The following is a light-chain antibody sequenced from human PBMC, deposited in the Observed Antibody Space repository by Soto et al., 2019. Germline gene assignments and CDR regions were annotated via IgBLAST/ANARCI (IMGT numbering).Light chain of an antibody. CDR2: GAS. Sequence: EIVMTQSPATLSVSAGERATMPXRASRSFRSNLTWYQQKRGQAPXLXXYGASTRDTGIQARFSGSGSWTEFTLTISSLQSEDLAVYYGQQYNNCPRTFGQATKVHI. V-gene: IGKV3-15*01. CDR3: QQYNNCPRT. J-gene: IGKJ1*01. CDR1: RSFRSN.